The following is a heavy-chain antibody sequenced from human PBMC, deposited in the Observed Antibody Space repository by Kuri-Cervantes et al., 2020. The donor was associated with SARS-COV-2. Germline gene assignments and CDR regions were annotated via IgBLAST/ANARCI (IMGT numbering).Heavy chain of an antibody. Sequence: LSLTCAASGFTFSSYGMHWVRQAPGKGLEWVAVIWYDGSNKYYADSVKGRFTISRDNSKNTLYLQMNSLRAEDTAVYYCAREMLGYYDSSGSDYWGQGTLVTVSS. CDR2: IWYDGSNK. J-gene: IGHJ4*02. CDR3: AREMLGYYDSSGSDY. V-gene: IGHV3-33*01. D-gene: IGHD3-22*01. CDR1: GFTFSSYG.